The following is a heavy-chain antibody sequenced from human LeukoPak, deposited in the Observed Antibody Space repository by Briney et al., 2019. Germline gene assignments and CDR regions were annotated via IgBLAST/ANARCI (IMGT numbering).Heavy chain of an antibody. V-gene: IGHV3-30*18. CDR2: ISYDGHNE. Sequence: GGSLRLSCAASGFTFRSYWMSWVRQAPGKGLEWVAVISYDGHNEYYGDSVKGRFTISRDNSKNTVFLQMNSLRAEDTAVYYCAKGVGYGGMDVWGQGTTVTVSS. CDR3: AKGVGYGGMDV. CDR1: GFTFRSYW. J-gene: IGHJ6*02. D-gene: IGHD2-8*01.